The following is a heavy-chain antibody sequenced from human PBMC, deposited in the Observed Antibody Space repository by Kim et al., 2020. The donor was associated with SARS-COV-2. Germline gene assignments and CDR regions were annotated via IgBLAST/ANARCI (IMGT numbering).Heavy chain of an antibody. Sequence: VSGRSTISRDNAKNSLYLQLTSLRAEDTAVYYCARMGGFIAARPTWFDPWGQGTLVTVSS. V-gene: IGHV3-11*06. J-gene: IGHJ5*02. CDR3: ARMGGFIAARPTWFDP. D-gene: IGHD6-6*01.